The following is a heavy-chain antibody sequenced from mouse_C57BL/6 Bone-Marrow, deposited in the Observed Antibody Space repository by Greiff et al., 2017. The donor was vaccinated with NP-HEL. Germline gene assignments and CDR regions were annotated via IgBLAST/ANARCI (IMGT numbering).Heavy chain of an antibody. CDR1: GYAFSSSW. V-gene: IGHV1-82*01. J-gene: IGHJ3*01. D-gene: IGHD1-1*02. CDR3: AREELVQGSPFAY. CDR2: IYPGDGDT. Sequence: QVQLQQSGPELVKPGASVKISCKASGYAFSSSWMNWVKQRPGKGLEWIGRIYPGDGDTNYNGKFKGKATLTADKSSSTAYMQLSSLTSEDSAVYFCAREELVQGSPFAYWGQGTLVTVSA.